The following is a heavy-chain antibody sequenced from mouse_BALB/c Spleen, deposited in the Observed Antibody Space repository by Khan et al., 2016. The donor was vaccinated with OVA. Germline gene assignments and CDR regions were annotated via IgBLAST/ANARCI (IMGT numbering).Heavy chain of an antibody. J-gene: IGHJ3*01. CDR3: ARGGKFAY. D-gene: IGHD1-1*02. Sequence: QVQLKESGAELVRPGVSVKISCKGSGYTFTDYAMHWVKQSHAKSLEWIGVISTDSGDADYSQKFKGRATMTVDRSSNTAYMQLASLTSEDSAICYCARGGKFAYWGQGTLVTVSA. V-gene: IGHV1S137*01. CDR2: ISTDSGDA. CDR1: GYTFTDYA.